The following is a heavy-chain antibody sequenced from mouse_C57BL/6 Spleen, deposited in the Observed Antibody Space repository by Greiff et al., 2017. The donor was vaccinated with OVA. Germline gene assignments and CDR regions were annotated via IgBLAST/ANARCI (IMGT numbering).Heavy chain of an antibody. CDR1: GYTFTSYW. V-gene: IGHV1-69*01. Sequence: QVQLQQPGAELVMPGASVKLSCKASGYTFTSYWMHWVKQRPGQGLEWIGEIDPSDSYTNYNQKFKGKSTLTVDKSSSTAYMQLSSLTSEDSAVYYCARWVVPYDSMDYWGQGTSVTVSS. D-gene: IGHD1-1*01. CDR2: IDPSDSYT. J-gene: IGHJ4*01. CDR3: ARWVVPYDSMDY.